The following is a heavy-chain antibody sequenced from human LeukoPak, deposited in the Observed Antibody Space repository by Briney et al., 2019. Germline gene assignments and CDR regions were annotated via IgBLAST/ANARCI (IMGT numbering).Heavy chain of an antibody. CDR1: GYSFTSYW. V-gene: IGHV5-51*01. J-gene: IGHJ6*03. Sequence: GESLKISCKGSGYSFTSYWIGWVRQMPGKGLEWMGISYPGDSDTRYSPSFQGQVTISADKSISTAYLQWSSLKASDTAMYYCARLRGCSSTSCYTDYYYYMDVWGKGTTVTVSS. CDR3: ARLRGCSSTSCYTDYYYYMDV. D-gene: IGHD2-2*02. CDR2: SYPGDSDT.